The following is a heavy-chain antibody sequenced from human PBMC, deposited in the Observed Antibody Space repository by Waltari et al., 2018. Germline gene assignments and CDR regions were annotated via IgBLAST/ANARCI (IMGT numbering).Heavy chain of an antibody. D-gene: IGHD6-6*01. J-gene: IGHJ5*02. CDR2: IYTSGST. CDR3: ARDRSNSNWFDP. Sequence: QVQLQESGPGLVKPSQTLSLTCTVSGGSISSGSYYWSWIRQPAGKGLEWIGRIYTSGSTNYNPSRKSRVTISVDTSKNQFSLKLSSVTAADTAVYYCARDRSNSNWFDPWGQGTLVTVSS. V-gene: IGHV4-61*02. CDR1: GGSISSGSYY.